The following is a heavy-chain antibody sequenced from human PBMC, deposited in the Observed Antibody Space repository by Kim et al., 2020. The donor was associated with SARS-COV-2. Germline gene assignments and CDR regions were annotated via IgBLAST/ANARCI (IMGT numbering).Heavy chain of an antibody. Sequence: GGSLRLSCVASGFTFSSYALQWVRQAPGRGLEWVALVSYDGNNKFYADSVRGRFTISRDSSQSTVDLHMNGLRPEDTAVYYCVRSRLNIVVQIYYFDVWGQGSLVTVSS. J-gene: IGHJ4*02. D-gene: IGHD3-16*02. CDR3: VRSRLNIVVQIYYFDV. V-gene: IGHV3-30*01. CDR1: GFTFSSYA. CDR2: VSYDGNNK.